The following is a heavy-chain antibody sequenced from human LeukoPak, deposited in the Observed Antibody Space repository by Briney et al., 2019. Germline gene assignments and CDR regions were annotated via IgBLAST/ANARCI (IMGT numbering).Heavy chain of an antibody. CDR2: IFPRDSDT. CDR1: GYTFTTYW. D-gene: IGHD3-22*01. Sequence: GESLKISCKGSGYTFTTYWIGWVRQMPGKGLEWMGIIFPRDSDTRYSPSFQGQVTISADKSITTAYVQWTSLKASDTVMYYCARGYYDNSGYLFDFWGQGTLVTVSS. V-gene: IGHV5-51*01. CDR3: ARGYYDNSGYLFDF. J-gene: IGHJ4*02.